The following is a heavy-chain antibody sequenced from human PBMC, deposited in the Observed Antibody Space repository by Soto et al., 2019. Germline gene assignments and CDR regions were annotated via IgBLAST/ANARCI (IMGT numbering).Heavy chain of an antibody. D-gene: IGHD4-17*01. V-gene: IGHV2-26*01. Sequence: QVTLKESGPVLVKPTETLTLTCAVSGFSLSTGRMGVSWVRQPPGKALEWLAHIFSDDERSYTTSLQSRLTVSKGTSGRQVVLGMTNLEPCDTGTYFCVRGNADSYQVYYRMDLLGQGTTVTVSS. J-gene: IGHJ6*02. CDR1: GFSLSTGRMG. CDR2: IFSDDER. CDR3: VRGNADSYQVYYRMDL.